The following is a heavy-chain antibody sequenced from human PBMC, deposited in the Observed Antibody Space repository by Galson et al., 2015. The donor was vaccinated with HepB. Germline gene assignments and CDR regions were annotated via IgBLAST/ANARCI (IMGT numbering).Heavy chain of an antibody. J-gene: IGHJ4*02. CDR1: GYTFTSYG. D-gene: IGHD3-3*01. Sequence: SVKVSCKASGYTFTSYGISWVRQAPGQGLEWMGWISAYNGNTNYAQKLQGRVTMTTDTSTSTAYMELRSLRSDDTAVYYCARCTIFGVVTHGLLKDTDYWGQGTLVTVSS. V-gene: IGHV1-18*04. CDR2: ISAYNGNT. CDR3: ARCTIFGVVTHGLLKDTDY.